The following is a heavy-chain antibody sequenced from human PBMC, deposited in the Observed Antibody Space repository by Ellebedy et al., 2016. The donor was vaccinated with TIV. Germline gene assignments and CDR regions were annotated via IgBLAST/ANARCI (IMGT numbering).Heavy chain of an antibody. D-gene: IGHD6-25*01. V-gene: IGHV3-9*01. Sequence: SLKISCAASGFTFDDYAMHWVRQAPGRGLEWVSGITCNSRTITYADSVRGRFTISRDNAKNSVYLQMNNLRSDDSALYYCAKVGHTSGDLDPWGQGALVAVSS. CDR2: ITCNSRTI. CDR1: GFTFDDYA. J-gene: IGHJ5*02. CDR3: AKVGHTSGDLDP.